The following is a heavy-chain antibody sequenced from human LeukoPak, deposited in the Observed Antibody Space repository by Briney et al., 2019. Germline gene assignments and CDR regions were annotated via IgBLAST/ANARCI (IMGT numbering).Heavy chain of an antibody. V-gene: IGHV3-7*01. CDR2: IKQDGSEK. CDR3: ARYSGSYQGGFDY. D-gene: IGHD1-26*01. J-gene: IGHJ4*02. CDR1: GFTFSSYW. Sequence: PGGSLRLSCAASGFTFSSYWMSWVRQAPGKGLEWVANIKQDGSEKYYVDSVKGRFTISRDNAKNSLYLQMNSLRAEDTAVYYCARYSGSYQGGFDYWGQGTLVTVSS.